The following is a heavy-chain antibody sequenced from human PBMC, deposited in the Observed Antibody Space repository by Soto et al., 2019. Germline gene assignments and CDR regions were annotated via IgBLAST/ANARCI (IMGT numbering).Heavy chain of an antibody. CDR2: IYHSGST. CDR1: GGSISNDNW. D-gene: IGHD3-16*01. J-gene: IGHJ4*02. CDR3: ARVPYYDHVWGSSGDY. V-gene: IGHV4-4*02. Sequence: SETLSLTCAVSGGSISNDNWWTWVRQPPGKGLEWIGEIYHSGSTNYNPSLMSRVTISVDKSKNQFSLKVSSVTAADTAVYYCARVPYYDHVWGSSGDYWGKGTLVTVSS.